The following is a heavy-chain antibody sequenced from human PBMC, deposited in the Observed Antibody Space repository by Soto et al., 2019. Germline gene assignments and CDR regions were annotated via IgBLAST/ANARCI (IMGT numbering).Heavy chain of an antibody. D-gene: IGHD5-12*01. CDR2: INPSGGST. CDR1: GYTFTSYY. CDR3: AARGYSGYESGGDCYSGSCGFFFDY. J-gene: IGHJ4*02. Sequence: ASVKVSCKASGYTFTSYYMHWVRQAPGQGLEWMGIINPSGGSTSYAQKFQGRVTMTRDTSTSTVYMELSSLRSEDTAVYYCAARGYSGYESGGDCYSGSCGFFFDYWGQGTLVTVSS. V-gene: IGHV1-46*01.